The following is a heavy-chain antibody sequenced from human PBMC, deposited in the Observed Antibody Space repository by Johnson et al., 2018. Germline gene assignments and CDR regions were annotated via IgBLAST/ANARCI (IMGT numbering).Heavy chain of an antibody. J-gene: IGHJ6*03. CDR2: IHWKSGSM. V-gene: IGHV3-9*01. CDR3: VKAGAYYYYYMDV. CDR1: GFTFDDYA. Sequence: VQLVESGGGLVQPGRSLRLSCAASGFTFDDYAMHWVRHAPGKGLEWVSSIHWKSGSMDYADSVKGRFAISRDNAKNSLYLQMNSLRAEDPALYYCVKAGAYYYYYMDVWGKGTTVTVSS. D-gene: IGHD1-14*01.